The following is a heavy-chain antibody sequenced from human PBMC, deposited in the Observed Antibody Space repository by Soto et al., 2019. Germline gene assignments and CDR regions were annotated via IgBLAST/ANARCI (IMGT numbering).Heavy chain of an antibody. Sequence: PGVSMRLSCAASGFTFSSYSMNWVRQAPGKGLEWVSSISSSSSYIYYADSVKGRFTISRDNAKNSLYLQMNSLRAEDTAVYYCAREEIEVDGKNYYYGMHFWGQGTTVT. CDR1: GFTFSSYS. CDR3: AREEIEVDGKNYYYGMHF. D-gene: IGHD6-19*01. J-gene: IGHJ6*02. V-gene: IGHV3-21*01. CDR2: ISSSSSYI.